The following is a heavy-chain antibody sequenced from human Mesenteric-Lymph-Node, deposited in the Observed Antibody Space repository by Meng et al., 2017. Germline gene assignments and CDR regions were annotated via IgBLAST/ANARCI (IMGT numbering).Heavy chain of an antibody. CDR3: ARHDGGYGDYFDH. CDR1: GRSIRSSLHY. V-gene: IGHV4-39*01. CDR2: CYYSGRT. J-gene: IGHJ4*02. Sequence: QPPVHAAAPSRATPPETLSLPCTVSGRSIRSSLHYWGWLRPPPGKGLEYIVSCYYSGRTYYNPSLRSRVTMSLDTSQTQFSLKFSSVTATDTAAYYCARHDGGYGDYFDHWGQGTLVTVSS. D-gene: IGHD5-12*01.